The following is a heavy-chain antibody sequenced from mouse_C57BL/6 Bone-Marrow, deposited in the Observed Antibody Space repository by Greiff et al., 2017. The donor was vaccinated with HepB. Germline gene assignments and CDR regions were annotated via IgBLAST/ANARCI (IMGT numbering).Heavy chain of an antibody. V-gene: IGHV1-55*01. Sequence: VQLQQPGAELVKPGASVKMSCKASGYTFTSYWITWVKQRPGQGLEWIGDLYPGSGSTNYNEKFKSKATLTVDTSSSTAYMQLSSLTSEDSAVYYCARLDTTVVATVDYWGQGTTLTVSA. CDR1: GYTFTSYW. D-gene: IGHD1-1*01. CDR2: LYPGSGST. CDR3: ARLDTTVVATVDY. J-gene: IGHJ2*01.